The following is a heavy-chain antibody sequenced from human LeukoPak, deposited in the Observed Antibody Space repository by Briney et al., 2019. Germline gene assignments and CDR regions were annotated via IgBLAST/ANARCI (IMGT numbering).Heavy chain of an antibody. D-gene: IGHD5-18*01. CDR3: ARDMVSGYSYQFDY. CDR2: IYYSGST. CDR1: GGSISSSSYY. J-gene: IGHJ4*02. V-gene: IGHV4-39*07. Sequence: SETLSLTCTVSGGSISSSSYYWGWIRQPPGKGLEWIGSIYYSGSTYYNPSLKSRVTISVDTSKNQFSLKLSSVTAADTAVYYCARDMVSGYSYQFDYWGQGTLVTVSS.